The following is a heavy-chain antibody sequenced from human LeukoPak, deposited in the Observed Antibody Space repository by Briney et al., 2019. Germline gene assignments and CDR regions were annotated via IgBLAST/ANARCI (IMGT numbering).Heavy chain of an antibody. Sequence: PGRSLRLSCAASGFTFNIYVMHWVRQAPGKGLEWVAVISYDGSNKYYGNSVKGRFTISRDNSKSTLYLQMNSLRAEDTAVFYCAKGGQTDRFDYWGQGALVAVSS. CDR3: AKGGQTDRFDY. V-gene: IGHV3-30*18. CDR1: GFTFNIYV. CDR2: ISYDGSNK. J-gene: IGHJ4*02. D-gene: IGHD5-12*01.